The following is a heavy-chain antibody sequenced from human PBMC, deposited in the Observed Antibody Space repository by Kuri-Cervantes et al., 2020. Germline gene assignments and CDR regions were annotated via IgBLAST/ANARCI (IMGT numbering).Heavy chain of an antibody. CDR1: GYTLTELS. CDR2: FDPEDGET. J-gene: IGHJ6*02. D-gene: IGHD3-10*01. Sequence: ASVKVSCKVSGYTLTELSMHWARQAPGKGLEWMGGFDPEDGETIYAQRFQGRVTMTEDTSTDTAYMELSSLRSEDTAVYYCATCTVRGVPGYYYYGMDVWGQGTTVTVSS. V-gene: IGHV1-24*01. CDR3: ATCTVRGVPGYYYYGMDV.